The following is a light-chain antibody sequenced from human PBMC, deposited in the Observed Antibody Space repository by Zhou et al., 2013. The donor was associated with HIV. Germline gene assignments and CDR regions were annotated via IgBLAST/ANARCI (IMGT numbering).Light chain of an antibody. Sequence: DIQMTQSPSSLAASVGDRVTITCQASEDISQYLNWYQQKPGSPPKLLIYMASTLEAGVPPVFSGSGSGTHFTFTINSLQPEHLGTYYCQQYHNLPLTFGGGTKVELK. CDR2: MAS. V-gene: IGKV1-33*01. CDR1: EDISQY. J-gene: IGKJ4*01. CDR3: QQYHNLPLT.